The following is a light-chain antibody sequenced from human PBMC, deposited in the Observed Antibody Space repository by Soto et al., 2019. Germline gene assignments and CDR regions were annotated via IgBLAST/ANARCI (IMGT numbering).Light chain of an antibody. CDR3: GSYTSSGTQV. CDR1: SSDVGAYDY. CDR2: EVS. Sequence: QSALTQPASVSGSPGQSITISCTGTSSDVGAYDYVSWYQQHPGNAPKLIIYEVSYRPSGISNRFSGSKSGATASLTISGLQAEDEADYYCGSYTSSGTQVFGTGTKVTVL. J-gene: IGLJ1*01. V-gene: IGLV2-14*01.